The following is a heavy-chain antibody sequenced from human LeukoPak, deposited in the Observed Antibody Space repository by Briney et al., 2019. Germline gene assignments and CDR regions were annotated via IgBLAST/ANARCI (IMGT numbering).Heavy chain of an antibody. V-gene: IGHV3-7*01. CDR1: GFTFSTYW. D-gene: IGHD1-1*01. Sequence: GGSLRLSCAASGFTFSTYWMNWVRQAPGKGLEWVANIKPDGTEKYYVGSVQGRFTISRDNTKSSLYLQMNTLSGEDTAVYYCARGGTYWGQGTLVTVSS. CDR3: ARGGTY. CDR2: IKPDGTEK. J-gene: IGHJ4*02.